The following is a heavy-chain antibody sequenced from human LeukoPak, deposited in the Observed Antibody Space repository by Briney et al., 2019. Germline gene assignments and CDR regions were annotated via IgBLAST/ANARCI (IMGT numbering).Heavy chain of an antibody. V-gene: IGHV4-59*01. Sequence: SETLSLTCTVSGGSISSYYWSWIRQPPGKGLEWIGSIYYSGSTYYNPSLKSRVTISVDTSKNQFSLKLSSVTAADTAVYYCARFVGSSWLAFDIWGQGTMVTVSS. CDR2: IYYSGST. CDR1: GGSISSYY. J-gene: IGHJ3*02. D-gene: IGHD6-13*01. CDR3: ARFVGSSWLAFDI.